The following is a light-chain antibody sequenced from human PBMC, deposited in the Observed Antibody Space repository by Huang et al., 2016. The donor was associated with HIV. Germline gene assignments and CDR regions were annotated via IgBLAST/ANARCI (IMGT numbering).Light chain of an antibody. J-gene: IGKJ2*01. Sequence: TVMTQSPAILSVSPGERATLSCRASQSVSSNLAWYQQKPGQPPRPLIYGASTRATGIPPRVSGSGSGAEVTLTISGLQSEDFAIYYCQHYHNWPPRYTFGQGTKLEIK. CDR2: GAS. V-gene: IGKV3-15*01. CDR3: QHYHNWPPRYT. CDR1: QSVSSN.